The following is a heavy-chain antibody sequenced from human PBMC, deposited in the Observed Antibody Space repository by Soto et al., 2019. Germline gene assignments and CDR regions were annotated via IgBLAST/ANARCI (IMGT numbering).Heavy chain of an antibody. CDR3: ARLVRSNSNYFDY. V-gene: IGHV4-39*01. Sequence: SETLSLTCTVSGGSISSSSYYWGWIRQPPGKGLEWIGSIYYSGSTYYNPSLKSRVTISVDTPKNQFSLKLSSVTAADTAVYYCARLVRSNSNYFDYWGQGTLVTVSS. CDR2: IYYSGST. J-gene: IGHJ4*02. CDR1: GGSISSSSYY. D-gene: IGHD4-4*01.